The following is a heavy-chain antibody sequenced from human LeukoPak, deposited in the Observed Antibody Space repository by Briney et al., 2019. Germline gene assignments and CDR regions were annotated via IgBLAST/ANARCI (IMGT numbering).Heavy chain of an antibody. J-gene: IGHJ4*02. D-gene: IGHD3-22*01. V-gene: IGHV3-21*01. CDR1: GFTFSSYS. CDR2: ISSSSSYI. CDR3: ARDPSGGYYGHFDY. Sequence: GGSLRLSCAASGFTFSSYSMNWVRQAPGKGLEWVSSISSSSSYIYYADSVKGRFTISRDNAKNSLYLQMNSLRAEDTAVYYCARDPSGGYYGHFDYWGQGTLVTVSS.